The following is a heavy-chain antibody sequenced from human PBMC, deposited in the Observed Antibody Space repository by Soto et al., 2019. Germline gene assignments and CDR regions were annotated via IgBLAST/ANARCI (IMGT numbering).Heavy chain of an antibody. CDR1: GFAFRQFA. CDR3: AKDADYGSNYDFDV. V-gene: IGHV3-23*01. CDR2: ISAYGVST. D-gene: IGHD4-4*01. Sequence: GGSLRLSYEASGFAFRQFAMTWVRQPPGKGLEWVSAISAYGVSTYFADSVKGRFSISRDNSKNTLFLEMNSLRAEDTAVYYCAKDADYGSNYDFDVWGQGTPVTVSS. J-gene: IGHJ4*02.